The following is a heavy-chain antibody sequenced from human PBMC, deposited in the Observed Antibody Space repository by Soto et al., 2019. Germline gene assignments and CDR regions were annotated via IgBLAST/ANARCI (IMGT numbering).Heavy chain of an antibody. J-gene: IGHJ6*02. Sequence: GGSLRLSCAASGFTFSSYAMHWVRQAPGKGLEWVAVISYDGSNKYYADSVKGRFTISRDNSKNTLYLQMNSLRAEDTAVYYCARSDCGGSCSKLGPGGMDVWGQGTTVTVSS. CDR1: GFTFSSYA. D-gene: IGHD2-15*01. CDR3: ARSDCGGSCSKLGPGGMDV. V-gene: IGHV3-30-3*01. CDR2: ISYDGSNK.